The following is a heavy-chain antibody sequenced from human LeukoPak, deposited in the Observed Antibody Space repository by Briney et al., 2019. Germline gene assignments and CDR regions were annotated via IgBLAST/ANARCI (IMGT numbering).Heavy chain of an antibody. D-gene: IGHD3-9*01. CDR2: IYYTGST. J-gene: IGHJ3*02. V-gene: IGHV4-61*01. Sequence: SETLSLTCTVSGGSVSSGSYYWNWIRQPPGKGLEWIAYIYYTGSTNYNPSLKSRVTISVDTSKNQFSLKLRSVTAADTAVYYCARDYDILTGSFDIWGQGTMVTVSS. CDR1: GGSVSSGSYY. CDR3: ARDYDILTGSFDI.